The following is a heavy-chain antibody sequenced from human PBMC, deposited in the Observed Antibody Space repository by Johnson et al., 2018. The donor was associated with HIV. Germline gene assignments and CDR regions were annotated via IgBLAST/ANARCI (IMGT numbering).Heavy chain of an antibody. V-gene: IGHV3-11*04. CDR3: ARVVSSLTSPPDI. CDR1: GFTFDDYG. CDR2: ISSSGSTI. D-gene: IGHD6-6*01. Sequence: QVQVLESGGGVVQPGGSLRLSCAASGFTFDDYGMSWVRQAPGNGLEWVSYISSSGSTIYYADSVQGRFNISRDNAKNSLYLQMNSLRAEDTAVYYCARVVSSLTSPPDIWGQGTMVTVSS. J-gene: IGHJ3*02.